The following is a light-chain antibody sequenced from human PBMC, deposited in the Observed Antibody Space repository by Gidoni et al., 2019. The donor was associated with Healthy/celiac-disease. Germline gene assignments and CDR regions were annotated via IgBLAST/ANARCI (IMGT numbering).Light chain of an antibody. V-gene: IGLV2-11*01. CDR1: SSDVGGYNY. J-gene: IGLJ3*02. CDR3: CSYAGSYSWV. CDR2: DVR. Sequence: SAPPQPRSVSGSPGQSVTISCTGTSSDVGGYNYVSWYQQHPGKAPKLMIYDVRKRPSGVPDRFSGSKSGNTASLTISGLQAEDEADYYCCSYAGSYSWVFGGGTKLTVL.